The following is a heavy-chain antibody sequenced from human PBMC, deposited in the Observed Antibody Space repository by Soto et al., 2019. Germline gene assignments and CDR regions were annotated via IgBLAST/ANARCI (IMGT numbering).Heavy chain of an antibody. CDR1: GATFTNDI. CDR2: IIPLFDIA. V-gene: IGHV1-69*08. J-gene: IGHJ4*02. Sequence: QVQLVQSGAEVKKPGSSVKVSCKASGATFTNDIITWVGQAPEQGLEWWGRIIPLFDIANYAQKFQGRVTITADKSTSTAYMELNSLRSEDTAVYYCVRDSPIGSTYSGYDGIDYWGQGTLVTVSS. CDR3: VRDSPIGSTYSGYDGIDY. D-gene: IGHD5-12*01.